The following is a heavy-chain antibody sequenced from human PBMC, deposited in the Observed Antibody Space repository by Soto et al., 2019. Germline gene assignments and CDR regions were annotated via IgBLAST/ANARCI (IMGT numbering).Heavy chain of an antibody. CDR1: GFSLSTSGVG. V-gene: IGHV2-5*01. CDR2: IYWNDDK. J-gene: IGHJ5*02. D-gene: IGHD2-21*02. Sequence: QITLKESGPTLVQPTQTLTLTCTFSGFSLSTSGVGVGWIRQPPGKALEWLALIYWNDDKRYSPSLKSRLTITKDTSKNQVVLTMTNMDPVDTATYYCAHKTAGPPHINWFDPWGQGTLVTVSS. CDR3: AHKTAGPPHINWFDP.